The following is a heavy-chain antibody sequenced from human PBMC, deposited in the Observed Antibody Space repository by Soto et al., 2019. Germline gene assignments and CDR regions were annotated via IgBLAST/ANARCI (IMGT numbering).Heavy chain of an antibody. D-gene: IGHD2-8*01. J-gene: IGHJ3*02. Sequence: QVQLVESGGGVVQPGRSLRLSCAASGFTFSTYVMHWVLQAPGKGLEWVAVTTSDENTKFYADSVKCQFTISIDNSKITLYLQMNTLRAADMAVYYCSRRLCTTVSCNGNDGFDNWGQGTIVTVSS. CDR3: SRRLCTTVSCNGNDGFDN. V-gene: IGHV3-30-3*01. CDR1: GFTFSTYV. CDR2: TTSDENTK.